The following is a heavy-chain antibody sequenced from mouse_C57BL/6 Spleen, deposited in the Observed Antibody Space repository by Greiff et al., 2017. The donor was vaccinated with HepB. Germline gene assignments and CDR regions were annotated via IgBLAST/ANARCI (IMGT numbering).Heavy chain of an antibody. D-gene: IGHD5-5*01. CDR1: GFTFSDYG. Sequence: EVQLQESGGGLVKPGGSLKLSCAASGFTFSDYGMHWVRQAPEKGLEWVAYISSGSSTIYYADTVKGRFTISRDNAKNTLFLQMTSLRSEDTAMYYCASSPYLYYAMDYWGQGTSVTVSS. V-gene: IGHV5-17*01. CDR3: ASSPYLYYAMDY. J-gene: IGHJ4*01. CDR2: ISSGSSTI.